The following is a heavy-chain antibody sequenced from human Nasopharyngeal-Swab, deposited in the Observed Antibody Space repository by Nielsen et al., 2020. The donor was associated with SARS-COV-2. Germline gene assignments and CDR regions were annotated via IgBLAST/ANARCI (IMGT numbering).Heavy chain of an antibody. J-gene: IGHJ4*02. CDR2: ISAYNGNT. Sequence: ASVKVSCKASGYTFTGYYMHWVRQAPGQGLEWMGWISAYNGNTNYAQKLQGRVTMTTDTSTSTAYMELRSLRSDDTAVYYCARDLGINRDIAAATSYWGQGTLVTVSS. CDR3: ARDLGINRDIAAATSY. D-gene: IGHD6-13*01. CDR1: GYTFTGYY. V-gene: IGHV1-18*04.